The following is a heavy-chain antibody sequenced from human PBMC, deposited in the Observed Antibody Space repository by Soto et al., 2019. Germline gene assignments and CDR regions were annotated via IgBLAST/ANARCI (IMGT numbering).Heavy chain of an antibody. V-gene: IGHV1-46*01. CDR2: INPSGGST. CDR1: GYTFTTYY. D-gene: IGHD6-19*01. J-gene: IGHJ3*02. CDR3: ARDQGRAVGPDAFDI. Sequence: ASVKVSCKASGYTFTTYYIHWVRQAPGQGLEWMGIINPSGGSTTYAQKFQGRVTMTRDTSTSTVYMELSSLRSEDTAVFYCARDQGRAVGPDAFDIWGQGPMVTVSS.